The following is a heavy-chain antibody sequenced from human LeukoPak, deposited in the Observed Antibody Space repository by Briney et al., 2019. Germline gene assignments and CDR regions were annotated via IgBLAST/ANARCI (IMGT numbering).Heavy chain of an antibody. CDR3: ARGGESSSPDY. V-gene: IGHV4-38-2*02. D-gene: IGHD6-13*01. Sequence: SETLSLTCTVSGYSLSSGYYWGWIRQPPGKGLEWIGSIYHSGSTYYNPSLKSRVTISVDTSKNQFSLKLSSVTAADTAVYYCARGGESSSPDYWGQGTLVTVSS. CDR1: GYSLSSGYY. J-gene: IGHJ4*02. CDR2: IYHSGST.